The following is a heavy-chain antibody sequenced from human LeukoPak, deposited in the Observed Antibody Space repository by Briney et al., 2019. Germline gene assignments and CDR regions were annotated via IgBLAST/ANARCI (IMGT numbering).Heavy chain of an antibody. CDR3: AGDPSSSWHFHPSFDP. CDR2: IIAYIGNT. CDR1: GYTFTSYG. Sequence: GASVKVSCKASGYTFTSYGISWVRQAPGQGLEWMGWIIAYIGNTNYAQKLQGRVTMTTDTSTSTAYMELRSLRSDDTAVYYCAGDPSSSWHFHPSFDPWGQGTLVTVSS. J-gene: IGHJ5*02. D-gene: IGHD6-13*01. V-gene: IGHV1-18*01.